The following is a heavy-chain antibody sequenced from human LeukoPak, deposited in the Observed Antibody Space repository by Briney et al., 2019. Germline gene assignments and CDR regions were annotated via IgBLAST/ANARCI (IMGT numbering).Heavy chain of an antibody. Sequence: TSGNYYWSWIRQPAGKGLEWVSGISWNSGSIGYADSVKGRFTISRDNAKNSLYLQMNSLRAEDTALYYCAKGFGYGDYEPFDYWGQGTLVTVSS. J-gene: IGHJ4*02. V-gene: IGHV3-9*01. CDR3: AKGFGYGDYEPFDY. CDR2: ISWNSGSI. D-gene: IGHD4-17*01. CDR1: TSGNYY.